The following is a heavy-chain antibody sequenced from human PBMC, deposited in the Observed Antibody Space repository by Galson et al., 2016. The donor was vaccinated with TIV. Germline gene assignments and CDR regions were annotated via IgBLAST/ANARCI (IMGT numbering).Heavy chain of an antibody. Sequence: LTCTVSGGSISSGGFYWGWIRQYPGKGLEWIGYIYNSGNTYYQPSLRSRVTISIDTSTNQFSLILTSVTAADTAIYYCARWADSGSYYQYFHHWGQGTPVTVSS. V-gene: IGHV4-31*03. CDR3: ARWADSGSYYQYFHH. D-gene: IGHD1-26*01. CDR1: GGSISSGGFY. CDR2: IYNSGNT. J-gene: IGHJ1*01.